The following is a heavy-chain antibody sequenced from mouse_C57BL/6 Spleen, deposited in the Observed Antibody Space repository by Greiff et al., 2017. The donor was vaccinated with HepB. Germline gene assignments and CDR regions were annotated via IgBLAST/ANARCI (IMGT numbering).Heavy chain of an antibody. J-gene: IGHJ1*03. V-gene: IGHV1-50*01. CDR2: IDPSDSYT. Sequence: QVQLQQPGAELVKPGASVKLSCKASGYTFTSYWMQWVKQRPGQGLEWIGEIDPSDSYTNYNQKFKGKATLTADTASSTAYMQLSSLTSEDSAVYYCSRDYGSSYFDVWGTGTTVTVSS. D-gene: IGHD1-1*01. CDR3: SRDYGSSYFDV. CDR1: GYTFTSYW.